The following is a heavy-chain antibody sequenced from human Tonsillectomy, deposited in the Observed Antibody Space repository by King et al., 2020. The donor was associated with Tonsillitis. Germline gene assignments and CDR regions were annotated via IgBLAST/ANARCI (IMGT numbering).Heavy chain of an antibody. CDR1: GFTFNNAW. CDR2: IKSKTDGGTA. V-gene: IGHV3-15*01. J-gene: IGHJ4*02. D-gene: IGHD6-13*01. Sequence: VQLVESGGGLVKPGGSLRLSCAASGFTFNNAWMSWVRQAPGKGLEWVGRIKSKTDGGTADYAVPVKGRVTISRDDSKNTLYLQMNSLKIEDTAVYYCTTHIVAVGVLDSWGQGSLVTVSS. CDR3: TTHIVAVGVLDS.